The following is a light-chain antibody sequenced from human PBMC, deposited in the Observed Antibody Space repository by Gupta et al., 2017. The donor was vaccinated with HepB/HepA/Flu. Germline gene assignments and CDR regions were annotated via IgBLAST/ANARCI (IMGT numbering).Light chain of an antibody. J-gene: IGKJ4*01. CDR3: QQEDSTPFT. Sequence: EIVLTQSPGTLSLSPGERATLSCRASQSVTNSYLAWYQQKPGQAPRLLMSGVFSRATGIPDRFSGSGSGTDFTLTISRREPEDFAVYYCQQEDSTPFTFGGGTKVEIK. V-gene: IGKV3-20*01. CDR2: GVF. CDR1: QSVTNSY.